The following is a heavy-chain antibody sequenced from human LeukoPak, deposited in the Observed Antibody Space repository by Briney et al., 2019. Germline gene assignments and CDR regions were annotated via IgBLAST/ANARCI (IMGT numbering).Heavy chain of an antibody. Sequence: ASVKVSCKASGYSFTDYYIHWLRQAPGQGLEWMGWINPKTDAIKYAPKFQGRVVMTRDTSTRTAYMQLSRLRFDDTAIYYCATDXXNXXXXXVHWXXGTLVTVS. CDR3: ATDXXNXXXXXVH. J-gene: IGHJ4*01. CDR2: INPKTDAI. V-gene: IGHV1-2*02. CDR1: GYSFTDYY.